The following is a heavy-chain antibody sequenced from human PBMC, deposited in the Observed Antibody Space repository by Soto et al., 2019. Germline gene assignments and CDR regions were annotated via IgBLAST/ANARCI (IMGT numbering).Heavy chain of an antibody. CDR3: ARGDYGTGGYPFPYFDY. Sequence: HEHLVQSGADVKRPGASLKVSCKASGYSFTGYYIHWVRQAPGQGLEWMGWINPDSGDTNYAQNFQGRVTLTSDTSISTAYMDLTSLTSDDTAVYYCARGDYGTGGYPFPYFDYWGQGTLVIVSS. CDR2: INPDSGDT. D-gene: IGHD2-8*02. V-gene: IGHV1-2*02. CDR1: GYSFTGYY. J-gene: IGHJ4*02.